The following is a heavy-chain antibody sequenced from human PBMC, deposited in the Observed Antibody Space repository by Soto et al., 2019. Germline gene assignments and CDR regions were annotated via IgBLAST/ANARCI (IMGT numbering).Heavy chain of an antibody. Sequence: GGSLRLSCAASGFTVSSNYMSWVRQAPGKGLEWVSVIYSGGSTYYADSVKGRFTISRDNAKNSLYLQMNSLRAEDTAVYYCARGAAAAAQSAFDIWGQGTMVTVSS. CDR2: IYSGGST. CDR3: ARGAAAAAQSAFDI. J-gene: IGHJ3*02. D-gene: IGHD6-13*01. CDR1: GFTVSSNY. V-gene: IGHV3-66*01.